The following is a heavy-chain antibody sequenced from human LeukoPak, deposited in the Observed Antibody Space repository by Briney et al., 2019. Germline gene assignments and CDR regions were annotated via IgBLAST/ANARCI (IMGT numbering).Heavy chain of an antibody. Sequence: SETLSLTCAVYGGSFSGYYWSWIRQPPGKGLEWIGEINHSGSTNYNPSLKSRVTISVDTSKNQFSLKLSSVTAADTAAYYCARDYGSGSKPWGQGTLVTVSS. D-gene: IGHD3-10*01. CDR2: INHSGST. CDR3: ARDYGSGSKP. J-gene: IGHJ5*02. V-gene: IGHV4-34*01. CDR1: GGSFSGYY.